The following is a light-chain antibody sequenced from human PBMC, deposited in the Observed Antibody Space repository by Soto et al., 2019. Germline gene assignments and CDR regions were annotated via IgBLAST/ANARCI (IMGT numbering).Light chain of an antibody. CDR1: SSNIGNNY. J-gene: IGLJ2*01. CDR3: GTWDSSLSAGV. V-gene: IGLV1-51*01. CDR2: DTN. Sequence: QSVLTQPPSVSAAPGQKVTISCSGSSSNIGNNYVSWYQQLPGTAPKLLIYDTNKRPSGIPDRFSASKSGTSATLGITGLQTGDEADYYCGTWDSSLSAGVLGGGTKVTVL.